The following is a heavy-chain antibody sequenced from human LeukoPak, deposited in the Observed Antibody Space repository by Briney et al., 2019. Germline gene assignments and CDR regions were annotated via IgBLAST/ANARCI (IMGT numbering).Heavy chain of an antibody. CDR2: ISISGST. Sequence: SETLSLTCTVSGGSISNYYWSWIRQPAGKGLEWIGRISISGSTNYNPSLKSRVTMSVDTSKNQFSLKLSSVTAADTAVYYCAREKKGYSYGYRSGYDEYYYMDVWGKGTTVTISS. CDR1: GGSISNYY. D-gene: IGHD5-18*01. J-gene: IGHJ6*03. CDR3: AREKKGYSYGYRSGYDEYYYMDV. V-gene: IGHV4-4*07.